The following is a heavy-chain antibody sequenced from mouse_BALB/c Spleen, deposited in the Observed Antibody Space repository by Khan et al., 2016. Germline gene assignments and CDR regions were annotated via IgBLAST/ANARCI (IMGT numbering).Heavy chain of an antibody. CDR3: ARTYGNYGYFDV. V-gene: IGHV5-4*02. CDR2: ISDGGAYT. D-gene: IGHD1-1*02. CDR1: GFTFSDYY. Sequence: EVELVESGGGLVKPGGSLKLSCAASGFTFSDYYMYWVRQTPEKRLEWVATISDGGAYTYYPDSVKGRFTISRDNAKNNLYLQMSSLKSEDTAMYCCARTYGNYGYFDVWGAGTTVTVSS. J-gene: IGHJ1*01.